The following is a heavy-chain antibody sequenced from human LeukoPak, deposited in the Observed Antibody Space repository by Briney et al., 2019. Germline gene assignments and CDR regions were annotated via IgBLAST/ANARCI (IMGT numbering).Heavy chain of an antibody. Sequence: SETLSLTCTVCGGSINNRKYYWGWIRQPPGKGLEWLGSFYYSESPYYNPSLKSRVTISADTSKNQLSLELYSVTAADTAEYYCARRYSYGSGMYGLDVWGQGTTVTVSS. CDR1: GGSINNRKYY. V-gene: IGHV4-39*01. D-gene: IGHD3-10*01. J-gene: IGHJ6*02. CDR3: ARRYSYGSGMYGLDV. CDR2: FYYSESP.